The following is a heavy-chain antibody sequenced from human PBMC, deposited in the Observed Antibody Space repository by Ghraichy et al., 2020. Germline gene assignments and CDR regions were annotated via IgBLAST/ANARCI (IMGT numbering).Heavy chain of an antibody. CDR3: ARIAPGTGYAFGH. Sequence: SGPTLVKPTQTLTLTCTFSGFSLDSNAIRVSWIRQPPGKALEWLARIDWDDNRFYHTSLKSRLTISKDTSKNQVVLTMSNMDPMDTATYYCARIAPGTGYAFGHWGQGTLVTVSS. D-gene: IGHD3/OR15-3a*01. CDR2: IDWDDNR. V-gene: IGHV2-70*04. CDR1: GFSLDSNAIR. J-gene: IGHJ4*02.